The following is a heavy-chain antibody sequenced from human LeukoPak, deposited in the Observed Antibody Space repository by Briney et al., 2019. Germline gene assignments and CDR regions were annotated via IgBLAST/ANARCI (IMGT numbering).Heavy chain of an antibody. CDR1: GFTFSSYS. Sequence: GGSLRLSCAASGFTFSSYSMNWVRQAPGKGLEWVSSISSSSSYIYYADSVKGRFTISRDNAKNSLYLQVNSLRAEDTAVYYRAREGGDGYNYYYYGMDVWGQGTTVTVSS. CDR3: AREGGDGYNYYYYGMDV. D-gene: IGHD5-24*01. J-gene: IGHJ6*02. V-gene: IGHV3-21*04. CDR2: ISSSSSYI.